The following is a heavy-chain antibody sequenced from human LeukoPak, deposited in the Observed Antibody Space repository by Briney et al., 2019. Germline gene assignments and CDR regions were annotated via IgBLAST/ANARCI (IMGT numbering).Heavy chain of an antibody. Sequence: SETLSLTCAVYGGSFSGYYWSWIRQPPGKGLEWIGEINHSGSTNYNPSLKSRVTISVDTSKNQFSLQLNSVTPEDTAVYYCARRGWGSVFDYWGQGTLVTVSS. J-gene: IGHJ4*02. CDR3: ARRGWGSVFDY. V-gene: IGHV4-34*01. CDR2: INHSGST. CDR1: GGSFSGYY. D-gene: IGHD7-27*01.